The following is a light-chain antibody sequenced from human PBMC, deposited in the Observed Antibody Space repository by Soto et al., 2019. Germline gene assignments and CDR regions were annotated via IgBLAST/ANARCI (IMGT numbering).Light chain of an antibody. Sequence: QSVLTQPASVSGSPGQSITISCTGNSSDVGGYNYVSWFQQHPGKAPQLMIYEVTNRPSGVSNRFSGSKSGNTASLTISGLRAEDEADYYCSSYTDNSTRVFGTGTKLTVL. CDR1: SSDVGGYNY. V-gene: IGLV2-14*01. J-gene: IGLJ1*01. CDR2: EVT. CDR3: SSYTDNSTRV.